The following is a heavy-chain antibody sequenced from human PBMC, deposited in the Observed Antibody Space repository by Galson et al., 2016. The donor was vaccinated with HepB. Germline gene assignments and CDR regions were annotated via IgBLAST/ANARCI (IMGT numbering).Heavy chain of an antibody. J-gene: IGHJ4*02. CDR2: IYNSGST. D-gene: IGHD2-2*01. CDR3: ARRTDF. CDR1: GFTFSSYW. V-gene: IGHV4-30-4*08. Sequence: LRLSCAASGFTFSSYWMTWVRQPPGKGLEWIGYIYNSGSTYYIPSLKSRVSISVDTSKNQFSLKVRSVTAADTAMYYCARRTDFWGQGTLVTVAS.